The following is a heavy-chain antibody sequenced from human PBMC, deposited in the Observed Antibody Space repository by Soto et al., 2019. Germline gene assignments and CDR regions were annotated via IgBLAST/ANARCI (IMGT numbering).Heavy chain of an antibody. CDR1: GSLPVGSLSTYF. D-gene: IGHD3-3*01. CDR3: ARARFSQWSQDYYGLEV. V-gene: IGHV4-34*01. J-gene: IGHJ6*04. CDR2: INHSGSP. Sequence: PXETLCLTCGLSGSLPVGSLSTYFWTWIRQPPGKGLEWIGEINHSGSPNYSPSLRGRVTISLDTSKKQFSLNLSSVTAADTAVYFCARARFSQWSQDYYGLEVWGKKTTVTVSS.